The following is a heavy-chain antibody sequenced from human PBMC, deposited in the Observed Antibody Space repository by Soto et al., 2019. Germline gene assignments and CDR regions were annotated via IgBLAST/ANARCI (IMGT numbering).Heavy chain of an antibody. Sequence: GASVKVSCKASGGTFSSYTISWVRQAPGQGLEWMGRIIPILGIANYAQKFQGRVTITADKSTSTAYMELSSLRSEDTAVYYCARDVPHSSSSVWFDPWGQGTLVTVSS. V-gene: IGHV1-69*04. CDR2: IIPILGIA. J-gene: IGHJ5*02. CDR3: ARDVPHSSSSVWFDP. CDR1: GGTFSSYT. D-gene: IGHD6-6*01.